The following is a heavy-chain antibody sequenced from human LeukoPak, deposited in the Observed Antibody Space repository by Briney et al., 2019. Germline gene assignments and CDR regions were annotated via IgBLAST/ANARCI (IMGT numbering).Heavy chain of an antibody. CDR3: ATLSVVTPF. J-gene: IGHJ4*02. CDR1: GFTVSNNF. CDR2: IYSGGST. Sequence: GGSLRLSCAASGFTVSNNFMTWVRHAPGKGVEWVSVIYSGGSTYYADSVKGRFTISRDNSKNTLYLQMNSLRAEDTAVYYCATLSVVTPFWGQGTLVTVSS. V-gene: IGHV3-53*01. D-gene: IGHD4-23*01.